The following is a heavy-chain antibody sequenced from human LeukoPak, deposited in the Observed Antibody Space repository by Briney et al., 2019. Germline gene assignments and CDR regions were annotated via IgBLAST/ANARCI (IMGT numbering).Heavy chain of an antibody. Sequence: GASVKVSCKASGGTFSSYAISWVRQAPGRGLEWMGRIIPIFGIANYAQKFQGRVTITADKSTSTAYMELSSLRSEDTAVYYCARDDSSGYYVGYWGQGTLVTVSS. CDR2: IIPIFGIA. CDR1: GGTFSSYA. J-gene: IGHJ4*02. V-gene: IGHV1-69*04. D-gene: IGHD3-22*01. CDR3: ARDDSSGYYVGY.